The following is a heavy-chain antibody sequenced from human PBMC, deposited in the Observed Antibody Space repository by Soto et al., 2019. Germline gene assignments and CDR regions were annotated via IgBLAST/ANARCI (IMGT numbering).Heavy chain of an antibody. Sequence: QLQLQESGPGLVKPSETLSLTCTVSGGSISSSSYYWGWIRQPPGKGLEWIGRIDYCGSTYYNPSLTGRVTISVDTSKNQFSLKLSSVTAADTAVYYGARHGVGGGDYWGQGTLVTVSS. CDR1: GGSISSSSYY. V-gene: IGHV4-39*01. CDR3: ARHGVGGGDY. D-gene: IGHD1-26*01. J-gene: IGHJ4*02. CDR2: IDYCGST.